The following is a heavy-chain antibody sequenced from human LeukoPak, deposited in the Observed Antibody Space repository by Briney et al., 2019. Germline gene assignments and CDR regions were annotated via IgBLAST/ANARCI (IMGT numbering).Heavy chain of an antibody. CDR1: GGSISSYY. D-gene: IGHD6-19*01. CDR3: ARQARIAVAVFDY. CDR2: IYYSGST. J-gene: IGHJ4*02. Sequence: SETLSLTCTVSGGSISSYYWSLIRQPPGKGLEWIGYIYYSGSTNYNPSLKSRVTISVDTSKNQFSLKLSSVTAADTAVYYCARQARIAVAVFDYWGQGTLVTVSS. V-gene: IGHV4-59*08.